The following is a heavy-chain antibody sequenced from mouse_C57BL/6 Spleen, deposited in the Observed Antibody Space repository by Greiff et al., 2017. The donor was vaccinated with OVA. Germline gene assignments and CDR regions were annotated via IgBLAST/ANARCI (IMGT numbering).Heavy chain of an antibody. Sequence: EVQLQQSGPVLVKPGASVKMSCKASGYTFTDYYMNWVKQSPGKSLEWIGVINPYNGGTSYNQKFKGTATLTADKSSSTAYMELNSLTSEDSAVYYCARVYDVSSYAMDYWGQGTSVTVSS. CDR2: INPYNGGT. V-gene: IGHV1-19*01. CDR3: ARVYDVSSYAMDY. J-gene: IGHJ4*01. CDR1: GYTFTDYY. D-gene: IGHD2-12*01.